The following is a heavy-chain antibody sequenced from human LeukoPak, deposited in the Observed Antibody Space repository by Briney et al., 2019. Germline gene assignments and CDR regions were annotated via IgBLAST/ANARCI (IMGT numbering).Heavy chain of an antibody. V-gene: IGHV3-30*02. CDR2: IRYDGSNK. CDR1: GFTFSSYG. Sequence: GGSLGLSCAASGFTFSSYGMHWVRQAPGQGLGWVAFIRYDGSNKYYADSAKGRFTISRDNSKNTLYLQMNSLRAEDTAVYYCAKDPFGVPSHFDYWGQGTLVTVSS. CDR3: AKDPFGVPSHFDY. D-gene: IGHD3-10*01. J-gene: IGHJ4*02.